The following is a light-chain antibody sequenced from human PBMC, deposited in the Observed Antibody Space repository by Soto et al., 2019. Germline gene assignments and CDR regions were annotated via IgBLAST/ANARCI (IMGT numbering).Light chain of an antibody. J-gene: IGKJ3*01. V-gene: IGKV2-28*01. CDR1: QSLLHSNGRNY. CDR3: LQALQAPFT. CDR2: GGF. Sequence: DLVMTQSPFSLPVTPGEPASMSCRSSQSLLHSNGRNYLDWYLQKPGQSPQLLIYGGFNRASGVPDRFSGSGSGTDFTLKISRVEAEDVGVYYCLQALQAPFTFGPGTKPAIK.